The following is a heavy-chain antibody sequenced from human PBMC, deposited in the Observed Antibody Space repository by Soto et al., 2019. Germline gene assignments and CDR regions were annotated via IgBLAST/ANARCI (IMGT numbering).Heavy chain of an antibody. J-gene: IGHJ4*02. V-gene: IGHV1-24*01. CDR3: ATGYCSGGTCYLNV. CDR2: FDPDDGEG. D-gene: IGHD2-15*01. Sequence: ASVKVSCKVSGYNLSDLSIHWVRQPPGKGLEWMGNFDPDDGEGIYAQKFQGTVTMTEDSSTGTASMELTRLTFNDTAIYYCATGYCSGGTCYLNVWGQGTLVTVSS. CDR1: GYNLSDLS.